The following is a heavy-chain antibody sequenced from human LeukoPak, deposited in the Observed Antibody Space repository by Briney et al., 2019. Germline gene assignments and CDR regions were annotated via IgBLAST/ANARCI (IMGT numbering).Heavy chain of an antibody. CDR3: ARHRGYSGYAWFDP. D-gene: IGHD5-12*01. V-gene: IGHV4-34*01. Sequence: SETLSLTCAVYGGSFRGYYWSWIRQPPGKGLEWIGEINHSGSTNYNPSLKSRVTISVDTSKNQFSLKLSSVTAADTAVYYCARHRGYSGYAWFDPWGQGTLVTVSS. CDR1: GGSFRGYY. J-gene: IGHJ5*02. CDR2: INHSGST.